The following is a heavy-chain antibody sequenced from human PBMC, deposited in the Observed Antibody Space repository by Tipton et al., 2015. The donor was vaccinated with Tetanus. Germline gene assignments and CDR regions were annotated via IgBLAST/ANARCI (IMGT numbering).Heavy chain of an antibody. CDR2: IYYTGTT. CDR1: GGSISSGDYQ. CDR3: ARGSGTLRRYFDL. V-gene: IGHV4-30-4*01. Sequence: TLSLTCTVSGGSISSGDYQWNWVRQPPGKGLEWIGKIYYTGTTDYNPSLKSRLTTSVDTSMNQFSLRLSSVAAADTAVYYCARGSGTLRRYFDLWGRGTPVTVSS. J-gene: IGHJ2*01. D-gene: IGHD1-14*01.